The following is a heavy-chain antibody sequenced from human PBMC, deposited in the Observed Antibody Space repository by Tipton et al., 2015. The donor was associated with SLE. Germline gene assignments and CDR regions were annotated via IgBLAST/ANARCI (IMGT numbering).Heavy chain of an antibody. CDR3: ARLYCSSDSCFDY. D-gene: IGHD2-2*01. CDR1: GFTFGDYY. V-gene: IGHV3-11*01. Sequence: SLRLSCAASGFTFGDYYMSWIRQTPGKGLEWLSSISASGSTMFNADSVRGRITISRDNAKNSLFLQMNSLGVEDTAIYYCARLYCSSDSCFDYWSQGTLVTVSS. CDR2: ISASGSTM. J-gene: IGHJ4*02.